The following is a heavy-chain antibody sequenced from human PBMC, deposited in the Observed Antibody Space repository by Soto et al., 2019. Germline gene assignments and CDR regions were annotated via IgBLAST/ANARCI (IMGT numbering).Heavy chain of an antibody. J-gene: IGHJ3*01. D-gene: IGHD3-10*01. V-gene: IGHV1-18*01. CDR2: ISAYNGNT. CDR3: ARLICFGHEVDSFDL. Sequence: AAVKVSCKASGYTFTSYGISWVRQAPGQGVEWMGWISAYNGNTDYAQKLQGRVTMTTDTSTSTAYMELRSLRSDDTPLYFSARLICFGHEVDSFDLCRQGPLVSLS. CDR1: GYTFTSYG.